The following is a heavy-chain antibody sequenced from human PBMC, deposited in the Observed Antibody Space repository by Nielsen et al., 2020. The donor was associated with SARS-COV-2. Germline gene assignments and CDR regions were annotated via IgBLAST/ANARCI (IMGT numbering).Heavy chain of an antibody. J-gene: IGHJ6*03. CDR2: IFSNDEK. Sequence: WIRQPPGKALEWLAHIFSNDEKSYSTSLKSRLTISKDTSKSQVVLTMTNMDPLDTGTYYCARSQRYYDILTGYSPDCYYMDVWGKGTTVTVSS. V-gene: IGHV2-26*01. D-gene: IGHD3-9*01. CDR3: ARSQRYYDILTGYSPDCYYMDV.